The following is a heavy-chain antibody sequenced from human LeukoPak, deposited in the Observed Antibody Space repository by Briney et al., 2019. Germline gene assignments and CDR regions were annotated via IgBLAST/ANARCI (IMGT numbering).Heavy chain of an antibody. CDR2: IYHSGSI. D-gene: IGHD3-22*01. V-gene: IGHV4-38-2*02. J-gene: IGHJ4*02. Sequence: PSETLSLTCTVSGYSVSSGYYWGWIRQPPGKGLEWIGSIYHSGSIYCNPSLKSRVTISVDTSKNQFSLKLSSVTAADTAVYYCARNLYYYDSSGYYSTFDYWGQGTLVTVSS. CDR1: GYSVSSGYY. CDR3: ARNLYYYDSSGYYSTFDY.